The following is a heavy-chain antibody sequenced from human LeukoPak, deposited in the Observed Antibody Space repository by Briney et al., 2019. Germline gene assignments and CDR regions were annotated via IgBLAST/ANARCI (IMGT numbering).Heavy chain of an antibody. CDR1: GFTFSSYG. V-gene: IGHV3-30*18. Sequence: GRSLRLSCAASGFTFSSYGMHWVRQAPGKGLEWVAVISYDGSNKYYADSVKGRFTISRDNSKNTLYLQMNSLRAEDTAVYYCAKVPLPYSSSWYGVQYWGQGTLVTVSS. CDR2: ISYDGSNK. D-gene: IGHD6-13*01. CDR3: AKVPLPYSSSWYGVQY. J-gene: IGHJ4*02.